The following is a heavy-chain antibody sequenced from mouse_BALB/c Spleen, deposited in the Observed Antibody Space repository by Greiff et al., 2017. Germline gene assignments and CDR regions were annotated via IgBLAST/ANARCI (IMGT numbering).Heavy chain of an antibody. Sequence: EVMLVESGGGLVKPGGSLKLSCAASGFAFSSYDMSWVRQTPEKRLEWVAYISSGGGSTYYPDTVKGRFTISRDNAKNTLYLQMSSLKSEDTAMYYCARRVYDGYLYYAMDDWGQGTSVTVSS. CDR1: GFAFSSYD. V-gene: IGHV5-12-1*01. D-gene: IGHD2-3*01. CDR3: ARRVYDGYLYYAMDD. J-gene: IGHJ4*01. CDR2: ISSGGGST.